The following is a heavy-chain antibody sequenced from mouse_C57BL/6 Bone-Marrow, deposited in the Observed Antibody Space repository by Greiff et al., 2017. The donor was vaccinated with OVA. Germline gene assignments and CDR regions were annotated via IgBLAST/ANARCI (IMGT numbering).Heavy chain of an antibody. D-gene: IGHD1-1*02. V-gene: IGHV5-4*03. CDR1: GFTFSSYA. CDR2: ISDGGSYT. Sequence: EVMLVESGGGLVKPGGSLKLSCAASGFTFSSYAMSWVRQTPEKRLEWVATISDGGSYTYYPDNVKGRFTISRDNAKNNLYLQMSHLKSEDTAMYYCARRVGHYFDYWGQGTTLTVSS. CDR3: ARRVGHYFDY. J-gene: IGHJ2*01.